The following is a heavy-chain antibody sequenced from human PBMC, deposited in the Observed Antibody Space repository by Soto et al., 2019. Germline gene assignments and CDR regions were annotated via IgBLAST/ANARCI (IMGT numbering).Heavy chain of an antibody. V-gene: IGHV4-59*01. CDR2: IYDSGST. CDR3: ARSPGGHFDY. Sequence: SETLSLTCTVSGDSISSYYWSWIRQSPGKGLEWIGYIYDSGSTNYNPSLKSRVTISVDTSKNQFSLNLSSVTAADTAGYYCARSPGGHFDYWGLGTLVTVSS. D-gene: IGHD6-25*01. J-gene: IGHJ4*02. CDR1: GDSISSYY.